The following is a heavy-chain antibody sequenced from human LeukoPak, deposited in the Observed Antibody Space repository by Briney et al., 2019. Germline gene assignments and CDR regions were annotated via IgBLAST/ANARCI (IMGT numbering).Heavy chain of an antibody. CDR3: SSSGVEEWQGLHF. CDR2: FDVAETDT. D-gene: IGHD3-3*01. CDR1: GYTLSELS. V-gene: IGHV1-24*01. Sequence: ASVKVSCKVSGYTLSELSMHWVRQSPGKGLEWMGGFDVAETDTIYAQKFQGRVTMTEDTSIDTAYVELNSLSSEDTAVYYCSSSGVEEWQGLHFWGQGTLVTVSS. J-gene: IGHJ4*02.